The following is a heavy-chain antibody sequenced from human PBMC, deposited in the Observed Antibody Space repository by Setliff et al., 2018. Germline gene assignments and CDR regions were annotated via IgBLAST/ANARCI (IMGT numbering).Heavy chain of an antibody. CDR1: GGSISDYY. D-gene: IGHD6-6*01. Sequence: SETLSLTCTVSGGSISDYYWSWIRQPPGKGLEWIGNIYNTGSTSYNPSLKSRITMSVDTSKDQFSLKLISMSAADTAVYYCARARNVAARLFDSWGQGTLVTVSS. CDR3: ARARNVAARLFDS. CDR2: IYNTGST. J-gene: IGHJ4*02. V-gene: IGHV4-4*08.